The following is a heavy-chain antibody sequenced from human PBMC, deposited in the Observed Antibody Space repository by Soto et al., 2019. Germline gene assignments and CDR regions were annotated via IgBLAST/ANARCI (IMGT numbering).Heavy chain of an antibody. Sequence: GALVKVSCKASGLSFSDYFMHWVRQAPGKGLEWMGIINPSGDSRDYAQKFQGRVTITRDTSTSTVYMDLSSLRYEDTAVYYCARDNSQNYGTPAASPCFHPWGQGTPVTVSP. J-gene: IGHJ5*02. CDR1: GLSFSDYF. CDR3: ARDNSQNYGTPAASPCFHP. D-gene: IGHD2-15*01. V-gene: IGHV1-46*01. CDR2: INPSGDSR.